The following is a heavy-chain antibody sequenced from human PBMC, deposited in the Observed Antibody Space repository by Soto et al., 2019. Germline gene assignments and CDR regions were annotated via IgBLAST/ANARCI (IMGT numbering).Heavy chain of an antibody. D-gene: IGHD2-15*01. J-gene: IGHJ5*02. CDR1: GFTFSSYE. CDR3: ARGRPCLVVVAAKGYNWFDP. V-gene: IGHV3-48*03. Sequence: PGGSLRLSCAASGFTFSSYEMNWVRQAPGKGLEWVSYISSSGSTIYYADSVKGRFTISRDNAKNSLYLQMNSLRAEDTAVYYCARGRPCLVVVAAKGYNWFDPWGQGTLVTVSS. CDR2: ISSSGSTI.